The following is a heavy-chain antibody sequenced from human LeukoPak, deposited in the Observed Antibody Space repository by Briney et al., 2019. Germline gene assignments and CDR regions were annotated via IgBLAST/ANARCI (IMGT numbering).Heavy chain of an antibody. Sequence: ASVRVSCKASGYTFTSYYMHWVRQAPGHGLEWMGRINPSGGSTSYAQKFQGRVTMTRDTSMSTVYMELSSLRSEDTAVYYCASHSSSWLRGYYYYYMDVWGKGTTVTVSS. J-gene: IGHJ6*03. CDR3: ASHSSSWLRGYYYYYMDV. D-gene: IGHD6-13*01. CDR2: INPSGGST. V-gene: IGHV1-46*01. CDR1: GYTFTSYY.